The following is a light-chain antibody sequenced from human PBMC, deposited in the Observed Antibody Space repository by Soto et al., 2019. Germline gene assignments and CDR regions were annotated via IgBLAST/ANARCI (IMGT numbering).Light chain of an antibody. CDR1: QSVSSY. CDR3: QQYNNWPQT. Sequence: EIVLTQSPATLSLSPGERATLSCRASQSVSSYLAWYQQKPGQAPRLLMFRASIRATGFPARFSGSGSGTEFTLTISSLQSEDFAVYYCQQYNNWPQTFGQGTKV. V-gene: IGKV3-15*01. J-gene: IGKJ1*01. CDR2: RAS.